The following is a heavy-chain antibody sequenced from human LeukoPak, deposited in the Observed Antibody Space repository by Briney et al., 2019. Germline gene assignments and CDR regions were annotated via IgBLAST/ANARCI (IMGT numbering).Heavy chain of an antibody. J-gene: IGHJ4*02. CDR1: GFTFSSYA. V-gene: IGHV3-23*01. CDR2: FSGSGGST. CDR3: AKERSSDSGWYYFDY. Sequence: PGGSLRLSCAASGFTFSSYAMSWVRQAPGKGLEWVSAFSGSGGSTYYADSVKGRFTISRDNSKNTLYLQMNSLRAEDTAVYYCAKERSSDSGWYYFDYWGQGTLVTVSS. D-gene: IGHD6-19*01.